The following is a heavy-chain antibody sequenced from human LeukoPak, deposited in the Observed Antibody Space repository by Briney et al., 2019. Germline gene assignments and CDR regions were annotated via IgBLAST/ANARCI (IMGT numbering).Heavy chain of an antibody. CDR1: GLAFSAYK. D-gene: IGHD2-15*01. Sequence: SGGSLRLSCAASGLAFSAYKMHWVRQAPRKGLVWVSCISTDGYTTDYADFVQGRFTASRDNTKNTWSLEMNSLRAEDTAVYYCVVGGSPGYWGQGTLVTVSS. CDR3: VVGGSPGY. J-gene: IGHJ4*02. V-gene: IGHV3-74*01. CDR2: ISTDGYTT.